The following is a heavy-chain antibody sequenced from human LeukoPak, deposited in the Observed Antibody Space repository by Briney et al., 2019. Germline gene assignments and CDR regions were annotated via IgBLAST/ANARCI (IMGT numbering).Heavy chain of an antibody. D-gene: IGHD3-3*01. CDR1: GFTFSSYA. CDR2: ISGSGGST. CDR3: AKAVHYDFWSGYYYGMDV. J-gene: IGHJ6*02. Sequence: PGGSLRLSCAASGFTFSSYAMSWVRQAPGKGLEWVSAISGSGGSTYYADSVKGRFTISGDNSKNTLYLQMNSLRAEDTAVYYCAKAVHYDFWSGYYYGMDVWGQGTTVTVSS. V-gene: IGHV3-23*01.